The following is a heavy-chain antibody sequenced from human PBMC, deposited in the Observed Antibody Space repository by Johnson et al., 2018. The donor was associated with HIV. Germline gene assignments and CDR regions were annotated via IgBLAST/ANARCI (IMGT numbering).Heavy chain of an antibody. J-gene: IGHJ3*02. Sequence: VQLVESGGGLVQPGGSLRLSCAASGFTFSTHDMHWVRQASGKGLEWVSTIGTAGDTYYPGSVKGRLTVSRDTSENTLYVHMNSLRAEDTAVYYCAQDSEVSGYQPDAFYIWGQGTMVTVSS. D-gene: IGHD3-3*01. CDR3: AQDSEVSGYQPDAFYI. CDR1: GFTFSTHD. V-gene: IGHV3-13*01. CDR2: IGTAGDT.